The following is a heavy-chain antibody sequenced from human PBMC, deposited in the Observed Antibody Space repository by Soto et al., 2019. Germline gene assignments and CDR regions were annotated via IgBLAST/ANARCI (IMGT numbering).Heavy chain of an antibody. V-gene: IGHV4-30-4*01. Sequence: PSEILSLTCTISGGSISSGDYWSWIRQPPGKGLEWIGYIYHSGGTYYNPSLKSRVTMSVDTSQNQFSLKLSSVTAADTAVYYCARTKYYFDSTAYIFDCWGQGALVTVSS. J-gene: IGHJ4*02. CDR3: ARTKYYFDSTAYIFDC. CDR2: IYHSGGT. CDR1: GGSISSGDY. D-gene: IGHD3-22*01.